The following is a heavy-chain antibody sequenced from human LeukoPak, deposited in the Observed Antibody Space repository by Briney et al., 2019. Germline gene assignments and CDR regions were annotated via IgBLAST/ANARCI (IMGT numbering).Heavy chain of an antibody. J-gene: IGHJ4*02. CDR1: GGSISSSSYY. CDR2: IYYSGST. D-gene: IGHD3-3*01. CDR3: ARARRGPPDEVTIFGVVISNYFDY. V-gene: IGHV4-39*01. Sequence: SETLSLTCTVSGGSISSSSYYWGWIRQPPGQGLEWIGSIYYSGSTYYNPSLKSRVTISVDTSKNQFSLKLSSVTAADTAVYYCARARRGPPDEVTIFGVVISNYFDYWGQGTLVTVSS.